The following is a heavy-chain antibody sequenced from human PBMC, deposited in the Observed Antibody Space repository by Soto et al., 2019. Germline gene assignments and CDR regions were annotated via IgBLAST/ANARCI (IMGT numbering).Heavy chain of an antibody. CDR1: GFTFTSSA. J-gene: IGHJ6*04. CDR2: IVVGSGNT. CDR3: AADASGHSYNGMDV. V-gene: IGHV1-58*01. Sequence: GASVKVSCKASGFTFTSSAVQWVRQARGQRLEWIGWIVVGSGNTNYAQKFQERVTITRDMSTSTAYMELSSLRSEDTAVYYCAADASGHSYNGMDVRRNGTTVPVSS. D-gene: IGHD6-25*01.